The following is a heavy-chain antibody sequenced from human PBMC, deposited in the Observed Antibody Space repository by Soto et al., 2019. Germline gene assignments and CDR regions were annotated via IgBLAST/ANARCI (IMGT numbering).Heavy chain of an antibody. Sequence: ASVKVSCKASGYTFTGYYMHWVRQAPGQGLEWMGWINAYNGDRNYAQKFQGRVTITKDTSKNQVVLTMTNMDPVDTATYYCAHYDYGGLVYWGQGALVTVSS. J-gene: IGHJ4*02. D-gene: IGHD4-17*01. V-gene: IGHV1-2*02. CDR1: GYTFTGYY. CDR2: INAYNGDR. CDR3: AHYDYGGLVY.